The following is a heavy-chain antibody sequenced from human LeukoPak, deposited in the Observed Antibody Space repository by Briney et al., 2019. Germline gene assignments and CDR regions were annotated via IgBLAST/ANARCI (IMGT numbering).Heavy chain of an antibody. Sequence: GGSLRLSCAASGFAVNSNYMSWVRKAPGKGLEWVSVIYSGGNTYYADSVKGRFTISRDNAKNTLYLQMNSLRAEDTAVYYCASGYCSGGSCYSVYFQHWGQGTLVTVSS. D-gene: IGHD2-15*01. CDR1: GFAVNSNY. CDR2: IYSGGNT. J-gene: IGHJ1*01. V-gene: IGHV3-53*01. CDR3: ASGYCSGGSCYSVYFQH.